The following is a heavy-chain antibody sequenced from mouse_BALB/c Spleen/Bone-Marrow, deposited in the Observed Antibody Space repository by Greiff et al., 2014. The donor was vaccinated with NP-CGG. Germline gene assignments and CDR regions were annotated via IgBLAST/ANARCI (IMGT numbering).Heavy chain of an antibody. CDR1: GYTLTSYV. D-gene: IGHD1-1*01. Sequence: EVHLVESGPELVKPGASVKMSCKASGYTLTSYVMHWVKQKPGQGLEWIGYINPYNDGTKYNEKFKGKATLTSDKSSSTAYMELSSLTSEDSAVYYCARGITTVVPYAMDYWGQGTSVAVSS. V-gene: IGHV1-14*01. CDR3: ARGITTVVPYAMDY. CDR2: INPYNDGT. J-gene: IGHJ4*01.